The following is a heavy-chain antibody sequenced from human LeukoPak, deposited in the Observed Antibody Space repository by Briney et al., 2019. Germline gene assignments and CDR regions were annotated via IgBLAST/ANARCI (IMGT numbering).Heavy chain of an antibody. D-gene: IGHD3-22*01. J-gene: IGHJ4*02. CDR2: IYHSGST. V-gene: IGHV4-4*02. CDR3: ARKNYDSSGYYDY. CDR1: GGSISRRNW. Sequence: PSQTLSLTCAVSGGSISRRNWWSWVRQPPGKGLELIGEIYHSGSTNYNPSLKSRVTIPVDKSKNQFSLKLNSVTAADTAVYYCARKNYDSSGYYDYWGQGTLVTVSS.